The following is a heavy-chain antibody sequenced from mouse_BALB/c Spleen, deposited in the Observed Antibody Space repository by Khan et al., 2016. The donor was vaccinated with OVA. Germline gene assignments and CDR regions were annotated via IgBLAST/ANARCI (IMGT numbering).Heavy chain of an antibody. Sequence: VQLQESGAELMKPGASVKISCKPTGYTFSSYWIEWVKQRPGHGLEWIGEILPGSNSTNYNERFQGKATITADTSSKTAYMQLSSLTSEDSAIYYCARGNYYGSTSWFGYWGQGTLVTVSA. D-gene: IGHD1-1*01. CDR2: ILPGSNST. CDR3: ARGNYYGSTSWFGY. V-gene: IGHV1-9*01. J-gene: IGHJ3*01. CDR1: GYTFSSYW.